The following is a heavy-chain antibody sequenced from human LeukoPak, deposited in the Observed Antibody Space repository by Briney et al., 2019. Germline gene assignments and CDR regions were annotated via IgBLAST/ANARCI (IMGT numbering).Heavy chain of an antibody. CDR2: IYHSGST. CDR1: GYSISSGYY. V-gene: IGHV4-38-2*02. CDR3: ARDQLWTSNWYFDL. D-gene: IGHD5-18*01. J-gene: IGHJ2*01. Sequence: PSETLSLTCAVSGYSISSGYYWGWIRQPPGKGLEWIGSIYHSGSTYYNPSLKSRVTISVDTSKNQFSLKLSSVTAADTAVYYCARDQLWTSNWYFDLWGRGTLVTVSS.